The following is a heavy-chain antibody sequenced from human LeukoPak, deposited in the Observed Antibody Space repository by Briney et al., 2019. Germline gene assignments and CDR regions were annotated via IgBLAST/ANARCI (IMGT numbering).Heavy chain of an antibody. V-gene: IGHV4-31*03. D-gene: IGHD6-13*01. J-gene: IGHJ5*02. CDR3: ARDGGYSSSWSNWFDP. CDR2: IYYSGST. CDR1: GGSISSGGYY. Sequence: SQTLSLTCTVSGGSISSGGYYWSWIRQHPGKGLEWIGYIYYSGSTYYNPSLKSRVTISVDTSKNQFSLKLSSVTAADTAVYYCARDGGYSSSWSNWFDPWGQGTLVTVSS.